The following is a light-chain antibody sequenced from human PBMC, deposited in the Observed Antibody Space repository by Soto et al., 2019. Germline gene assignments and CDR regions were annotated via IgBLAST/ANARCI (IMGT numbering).Light chain of an antibody. V-gene: IGKV4-1*01. J-gene: IGKJ2*01. Sequence: DIVMTQSPDSLALSLGERATINCKSSRSVLYSSNNKNYLAWYQQRPGQPPKLIINWASIRETGVPDRFSGSGSVTDFTLTISSLQAEDVAVYYCQQYYTAPLSTFGQVTKVEIK. CDR3: QQYYTAPLST. CDR2: WAS. CDR1: RSVLYSSNNKNY.